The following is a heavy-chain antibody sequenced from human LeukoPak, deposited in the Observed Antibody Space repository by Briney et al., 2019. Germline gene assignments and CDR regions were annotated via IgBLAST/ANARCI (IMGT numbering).Heavy chain of an antibody. CDR1: GFTFSNYW. CDR3: ARVREGN. D-gene: IGHD1-26*01. J-gene: IGHJ1*01. Sequence: SGGSLRLSCAASGFTFSNYWMYWVRQAPGKGLVWIANINEYGTPTYADSVKGRFTISRDNARDTLYLQMNSLRADDTAVYYCARVREGNWGRGTLVTVSS. CDR2: INEYGTP. V-gene: IGHV3-74*01.